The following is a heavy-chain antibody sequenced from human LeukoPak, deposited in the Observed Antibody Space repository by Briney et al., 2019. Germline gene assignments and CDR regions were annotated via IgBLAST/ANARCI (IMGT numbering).Heavy chain of an antibody. CDR1: GFTFSSSG. CDR3: AKDRGSGGWPNYYYYGMDV. Sequence: GGSLRLSCAASGFTFSSSGMHWVRQAPGKGLEWVAFIRYDRSYKYYADSVRGRFTISRDNSKNTLYLQMNSLRAEDTAVYFCAKDRGSGGWPNYYYYGMDVWGQGTTVTVSS. J-gene: IGHJ6*02. D-gene: IGHD3-10*01. V-gene: IGHV3-30*02. CDR2: IRYDRSYK.